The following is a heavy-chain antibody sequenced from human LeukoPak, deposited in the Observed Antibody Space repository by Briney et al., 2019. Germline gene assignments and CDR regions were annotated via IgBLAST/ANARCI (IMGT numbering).Heavy chain of an antibody. D-gene: IGHD3-10*01. CDR1: GFTFSNAW. CDR2: IKSKTDGGTT. CDR3: TTAGNSNPPYYGSGSYYRYAYYYYGMDV. Sequence: GGSLRLSCAASGFTFSNAWMSWVRQAPGKGLEWVGRIKSKTDGGTTDYAAPVKGRFTISRDDSKNTLYLQMNSLKTEDTAVYYCTTAGNSNPPYYGSGSYYRYAYYYYGMDVWGQGTTVTVSS. V-gene: IGHV3-15*01. J-gene: IGHJ6*02.